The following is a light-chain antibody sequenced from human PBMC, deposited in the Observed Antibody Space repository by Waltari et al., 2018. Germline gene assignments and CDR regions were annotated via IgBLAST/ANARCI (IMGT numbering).Light chain of an antibody. CDR2: RNN. CDR3: ASWDDSLNGPV. CDR1: RSNIGTNT. V-gene: IGLV1-44*01. Sequence: QSVLTQPPSASGTPGQRVTISCSGSRSNIGTNTVNWYQQLPGAAPKVLIYRNNQRPSGVPVRFSGSKSVTSASLAISGLQSEDEAAYFCASWDDSLNGPVFGGGTTLTVL. J-gene: IGLJ3*02.